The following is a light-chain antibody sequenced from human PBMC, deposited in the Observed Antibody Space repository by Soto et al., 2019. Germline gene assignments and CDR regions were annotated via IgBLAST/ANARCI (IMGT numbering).Light chain of an antibody. CDR1: SSDVGTYNY. CDR3: SSYTGSSTLYV. Sequence: ALAQPASVSGSPGQSITISCTGTSSDVGTYNYVSWYQQHPGKAPKVMIYEVTYRPSGVSNRFSGSKSGNTASLTISGLQAEDEAEYYCSSYTGSSTLYVFGTGTKVTV. CDR2: EVT. J-gene: IGLJ1*01. V-gene: IGLV2-14*01.